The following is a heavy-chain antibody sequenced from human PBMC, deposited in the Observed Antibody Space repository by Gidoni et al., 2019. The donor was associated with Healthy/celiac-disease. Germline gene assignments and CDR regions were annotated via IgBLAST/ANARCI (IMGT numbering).Heavy chain of an antibody. CDR1: GFTFSGSA. D-gene: IGHD1-26*01. CDR3: TRQGSGSYPGY. CDR2: IRSKANSYAT. Sequence: EVQLVESGGGLVQPGGSLKLSCAASGFTFSGSAMHWVRQASGKGLEGVGRIRSKANSYATAYAASVKGRFTISRDDSKNTAYLQMNSLKTEDTAVYYCTRQGSGSYPGYWGQGTLVTVSS. V-gene: IGHV3-73*02. J-gene: IGHJ4*02.